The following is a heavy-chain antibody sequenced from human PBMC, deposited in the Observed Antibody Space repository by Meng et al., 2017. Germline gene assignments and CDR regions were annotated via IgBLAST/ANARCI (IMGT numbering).Heavy chain of an antibody. Sequence: GESLKISCAASGFTFSSYAMHWVRQAPGKGLEWVAVISYDGSNKYYADSVKGRFTISRDNSKNTLYLQMNSLRAEDTAVYYCARGWDYYDSSGYYYGGAFDIWGQGTMVTVSS. D-gene: IGHD3-22*01. CDR3: ARGWDYYDSSGYYYGGAFDI. J-gene: IGHJ3*02. CDR1: GFTFSSYA. V-gene: IGHV3-30*01. CDR2: ISYDGSNK.